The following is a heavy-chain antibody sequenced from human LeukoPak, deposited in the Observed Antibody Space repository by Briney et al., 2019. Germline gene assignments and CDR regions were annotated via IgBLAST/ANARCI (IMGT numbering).Heavy chain of an antibody. CDR1: GGSFSGYY. CDR2: INHSGST. CDR3: ARGPTLRDIVVVPAAADFDY. V-gene: IGHV4-34*01. Sequence: SETLSLTCAVYGGSFSGYYWSWLRQPPGKGLEWIGEINHSGSTNYNPSLKSRVTISVDTSKNQLSLKLRSVTAADTAVYYCARGPTLRDIVVVPAAADFDYWGQGTLVTVPS. J-gene: IGHJ4*02. D-gene: IGHD2-2*01.